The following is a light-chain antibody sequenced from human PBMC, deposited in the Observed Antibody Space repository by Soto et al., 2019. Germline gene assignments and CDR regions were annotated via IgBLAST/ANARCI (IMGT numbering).Light chain of an antibody. V-gene: IGLV2-14*01. Sequence: QSVLTQPASVSGSPGQSITISCTGTSSDVGTYNYVSWYQQYPGKAPKVMIYEVSNRPSGVSNRFSGSKSGNTASLTISGLQAEDEADYYCSSYTRSSTLYVFGTGTKLTVL. CDR1: SSDVGTYNY. CDR2: EVS. CDR3: SSYTRSSTLYV. J-gene: IGLJ1*01.